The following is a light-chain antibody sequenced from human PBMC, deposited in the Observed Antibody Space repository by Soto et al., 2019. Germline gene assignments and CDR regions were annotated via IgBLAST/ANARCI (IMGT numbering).Light chain of an antibody. V-gene: IGKV3-11*01. CDR2: DAS. Sequence: EIVLTQSPATLSLSPGERATLSCRASQSINRHLAWYQQKPGQAPRLLIYDASNRATGIPTRFSGSGSGTDFTLTISSLEPEDFAVYYCQQRSNWPLTFGPGTKVDVK. J-gene: IGKJ3*01. CDR3: QQRSNWPLT. CDR1: QSINRH.